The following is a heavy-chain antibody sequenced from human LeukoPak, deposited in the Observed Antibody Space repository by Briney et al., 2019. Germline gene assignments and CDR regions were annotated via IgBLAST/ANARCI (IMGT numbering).Heavy chain of an antibody. Sequence: GGSLRLSCAASGFSFSNYAMTWVRQAPGKGLEWVSAISNSGGSAYYSDSVEGRFTISRDNSKNTLYLLMNSLRAEDTAVYYCATSFGPVIAAAGTGADWGQGTLVTVSS. CDR2: ISNSGGSA. J-gene: IGHJ4*02. CDR3: ATSFGPVIAAAGTGAD. V-gene: IGHV3-23*01. D-gene: IGHD6-13*01. CDR1: GFSFSNYA.